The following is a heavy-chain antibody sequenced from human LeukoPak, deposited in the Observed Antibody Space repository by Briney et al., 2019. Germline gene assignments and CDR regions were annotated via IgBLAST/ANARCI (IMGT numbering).Heavy chain of an antibody. CDR3: AKEESGSYDY. D-gene: IGHD1-26*01. J-gene: IGHJ4*02. CDR2: ISYDGRNT. CDR1: GFTFSSSG. V-gene: IGHV3-30*18. Sequence: GGSLRLSCAASGFTFSSSGMHWVRQAPGKGLEWVAVISYDGRNTYYADSVKGRFTISRDNSKNTLFLQMNSLGVEDTALYYCAKEESGSYDYWGQGTLVTVSS.